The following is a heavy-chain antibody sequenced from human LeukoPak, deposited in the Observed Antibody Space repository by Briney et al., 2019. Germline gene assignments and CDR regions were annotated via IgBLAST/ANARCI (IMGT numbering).Heavy chain of an antibody. D-gene: IGHD3-10*01. V-gene: IGHV4-39*01. CDR1: GGSISSSSYY. CDR2: IYYSGST. J-gene: IGHJ5*02. Sequence: SETLSLTCTVSGGSISSSSYYWGWIRQPPGKGLEWIGSIYYSGSTYYNPSLKSRVTISVDTSKNQFSLKLSSVTAADTAVYYCARLLLSHLTYPWGQGTLVTVSS. CDR3: ARLLLSHLTYP.